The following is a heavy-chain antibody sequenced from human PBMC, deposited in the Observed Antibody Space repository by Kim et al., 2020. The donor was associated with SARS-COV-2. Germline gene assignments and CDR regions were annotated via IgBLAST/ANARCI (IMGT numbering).Heavy chain of an antibody. CDR1: TGSFRGFY. J-gene: IGHJ2*01. Sequence: SETLSLTCVVYTGSFRGFYWSWIRQSPEKGLEWIGEINHSGRSNYNPSLQNRVTISVDTPKNQFSLNLKSVTAADTADYYCARGRFSGTPSSVSYGLFDLWGRGNLVTVSS. CDR3: ARGRFSGTPSSVSYGLFDL. D-gene: IGHD1-26*01. V-gene: IGHV4-34*01. CDR2: INHSGRS.